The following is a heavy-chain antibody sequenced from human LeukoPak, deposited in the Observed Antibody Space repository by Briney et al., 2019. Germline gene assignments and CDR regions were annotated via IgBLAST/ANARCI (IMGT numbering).Heavy chain of an antibody. J-gene: IGHJ4*02. V-gene: IGHV3-74*01. CDR1: GFTFSSHW. Sequence: GGSLRLSCAASGFTFSSHWMHWVRQGPGKGVVWVSRINSEGSRTIYADSVKGRFTISRDSAKNTLYLQMNTLRAEDTAVYYCAREVGDYYDSSGSFGYWGQGTLVTVSS. CDR3: AREVGDYYDSSGSFGY. D-gene: IGHD3-22*01. CDR2: INSEGSRT.